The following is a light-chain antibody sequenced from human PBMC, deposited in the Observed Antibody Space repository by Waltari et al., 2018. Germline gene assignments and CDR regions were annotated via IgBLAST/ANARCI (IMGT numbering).Light chain of an antibody. J-gene: IGLJ3*02. V-gene: IGLV2-14*03. Sequence: QQHPGQAPKVVIYDVTKRPSGVSNRFSGSKSGSTASLTISGLQAEDEADYYCSSRTNSITWVFGGGTKLTVL. CDR2: DVT. CDR3: SSRTNSITWV.